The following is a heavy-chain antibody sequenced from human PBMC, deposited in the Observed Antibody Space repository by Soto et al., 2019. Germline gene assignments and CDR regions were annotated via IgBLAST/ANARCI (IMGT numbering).Heavy chain of an antibody. J-gene: IGHJ6*02. CDR3: AKGRSYYYYYGVDV. Sequence: PGGSLRLSCAASGFTFSSYGMHWVRQAPGKGLEWVAVIWYDGSNKYYADSVKGRFTISRDNSKNTLYLQMNSLRAEDTAVYYCAKGRSYYYYYGVDVWGQGTTVTVSS. CDR2: IWYDGSNK. CDR1: GFTFSSYG. V-gene: IGHV3-33*06.